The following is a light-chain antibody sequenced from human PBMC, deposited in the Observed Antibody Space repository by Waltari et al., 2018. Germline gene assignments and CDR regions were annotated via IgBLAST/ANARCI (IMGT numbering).Light chain of an antibody. J-gene: IGLJ1*01. CDR1: SGYSNYK. Sequence: QPVLTQPPSASASLGASVTLTCTLSSGYSNYKVDWYQQRPGKGPRFVMRVGTGGIVGSKGDGIPDRFSVLGSGLNRYLNIKNIQEEDESDYHCGADHGSGSNFVSYVFGTGTKVTVL. V-gene: IGLV9-49*01. CDR2: VGTGGIVG. CDR3: GADHGSGSNFVSYV.